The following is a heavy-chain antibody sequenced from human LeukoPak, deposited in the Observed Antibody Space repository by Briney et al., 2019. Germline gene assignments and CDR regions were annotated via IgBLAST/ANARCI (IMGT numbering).Heavy chain of an antibody. V-gene: IGHV4-39*01. CDR2: IYYSGST. D-gene: IGHD2-2*01. J-gene: IGHJ6*02. CDR3: ARGSCSSTSCYEVDV. Sequence: PSETLSLTCTVSGGSMSSSSYYWGWIRQPPGKGLEWIGSIYYSGSTYYNPSLKSRVTISVDTSKNQFSLKLSSVTAADTAVYYCARGSCSSTSCYEVDVWGQGTTVTVSS. CDR1: GGSMSSSSYY.